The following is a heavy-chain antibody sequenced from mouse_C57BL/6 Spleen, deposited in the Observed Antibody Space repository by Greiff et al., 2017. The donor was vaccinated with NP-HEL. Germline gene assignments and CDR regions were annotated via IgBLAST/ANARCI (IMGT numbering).Heavy chain of an antibody. V-gene: IGHV1-26*01. J-gene: IGHJ2*01. Sequence: VQLQQSGPELVKPGASVKISCKASGYTFTDYYMNWVKQSHGKSLEWIGDINPNNGGTSYNQKFKGKATLTVDKSSSTAYMELRSLTSEDSAVYYCARKRDYSNYLYYFDYWGQGTTLTVSS. CDR2: INPNNGGT. D-gene: IGHD2-5*01. CDR1: GYTFTDYY. CDR3: ARKRDYSNYLYYFDY.